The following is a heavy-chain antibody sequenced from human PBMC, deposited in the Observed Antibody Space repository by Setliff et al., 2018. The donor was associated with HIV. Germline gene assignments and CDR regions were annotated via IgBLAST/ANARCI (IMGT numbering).Heavy chain of an antibody. V-gene: IGHV4-59*08. CDR2: MSYSGGA. Sequence: SETLSLTCTVSGDSFNNYYCSWIRQLPGKGLEWIAYMSYSGGANYNPSLKSRVTISVDTSKGQFSLRLSSVTAADTAVYYCARGPSRLMVYGVPRGAFDIWGQGTKVTVSS. CDR1: GDSFNNYY. J-gene: IGHJ3*02. D-gene: IGHD2-8*01. CDR3: ARGPSRLMVYGVPRGAFDI.